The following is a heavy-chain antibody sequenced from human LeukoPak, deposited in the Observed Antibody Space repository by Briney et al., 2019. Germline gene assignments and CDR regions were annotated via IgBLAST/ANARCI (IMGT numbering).Heavy chain of an antibody. CDR1: GFTFSSYE. Sequence: GSLRLSCAASGFTFSSYEMNWIRQPPGKGLEWIGSIYYSGSTYYNPSLKSRVTISVDTPKNQFSLKLSSVTAADTAVYYCARDTATDTTYDYWGQGTLVTVSS. J-gene: IGHJ4*02. V-gene: IGHV4-39*07. CDR3: ARDTATDTTYDY. D-gene: IGHD2-15*01. CDR2: IYYSGST.